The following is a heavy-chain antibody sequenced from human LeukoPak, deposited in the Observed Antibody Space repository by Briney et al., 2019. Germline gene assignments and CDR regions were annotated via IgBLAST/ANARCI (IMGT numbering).Heavy chain of an antibody. CDR2: ISSSGSTI. D-gene: IGHD3-3*01. CDR3: ARDPYEGAFDI. V-gene: IGHV3-48*03. J-gene: IGHJ3*02. CDR1: GFTFSSYE. Sequence: GGSLRLSCAASGFTFSSYEMNWVRQAPGKGLEWVSYISSSGSTIYYADSVEGRFTISRDNAKNSLYLQMNSLRAEDTAVYYCARDPYEGAFDIWGQGTMVTVSS.